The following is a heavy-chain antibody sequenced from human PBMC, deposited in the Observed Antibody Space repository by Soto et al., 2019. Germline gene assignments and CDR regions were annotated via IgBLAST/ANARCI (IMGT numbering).Heavy chain of an antibody. V-gene: IGHV1-46*01. CDR2: INPRNGGT. J-gene: IGHJ4*02. CDR1: GYTFINYH. Sequence: QVQLVQSGAKVKEPGASVKVSCKASGYTFINYHVHWVRQALGQGLEWMGMINPRNGGTNNAQRFQCRVTMTRDTSTSTVYMALSSLRSEDTAVYYCTILVALVDGQLFDYWGQGTLVTVSS. D-gene: IGHD1-1*01. CDR3: TILVALVDGQLFDY.